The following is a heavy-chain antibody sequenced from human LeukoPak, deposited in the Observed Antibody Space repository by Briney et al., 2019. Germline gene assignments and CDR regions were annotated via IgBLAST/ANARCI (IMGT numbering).Heavy chain of an antibody. V-gene: IGHV4-39*01. Sequence: SETLSLTCTVSGGSISSSSYYWGWIRQPPGKGLEWIGSIYYSGSTYYNPSLKSRVTISVDTSKNQFSLKLSSVTAADTAVYYCARYSGSYIDYWGQGTLSPSPQ. CDR3: ARYSGSYIDY. J-gene: IGHJ4*02. D-gene: IGHD1-26*01. CDR2: IYYSGST. CDR1: GGSISSSSYY.